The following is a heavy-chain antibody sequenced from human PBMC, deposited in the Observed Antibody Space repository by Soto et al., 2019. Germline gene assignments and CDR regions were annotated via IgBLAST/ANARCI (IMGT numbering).Heavy chain of an antibody. V-gene: IGHV4-59*08. CDR1: GGSISSYY. CDR3: ARSGSPTGYYYYYMDV. D-gene: IGHD3-10*01. Sequence: SETLSLTCTVSGGSISSYYWSWIRQPPGKGLEWIGYIYYSGSTNYNPSLKSRVTISVDTSKNQFSLKLSSVTAADTAVYYCARSGSPTGYYYYYMDVWGKGTTVTVSS. J-gene: IGHJ6*03. CDR2: IYYSGST.